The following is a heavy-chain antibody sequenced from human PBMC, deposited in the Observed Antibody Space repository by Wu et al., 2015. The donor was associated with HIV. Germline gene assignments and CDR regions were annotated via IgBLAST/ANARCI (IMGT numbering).Heavy chain of an antibody. D-gene: IGHD6-13*01. CDR2: MNPNSGNT. CDR3: AREGLRHSSSWYSRFYYYYYMDV. V-gene: IGHV1-8*03. Sequence: QVQLVQSGAEVKKPGASVKVSCKASGYTFTSYDINWVRQATGQGLEWMGWMNPNSGNTGYAQKFQGRVTITKNTSISTAYMELSSLRSEDTAVYYCAREGLRHSSSWYSRFYYYYYMDVVGTNGTTVHRLL. J-gene: IGHJ6*03. CDR1: GYTFTSYD.